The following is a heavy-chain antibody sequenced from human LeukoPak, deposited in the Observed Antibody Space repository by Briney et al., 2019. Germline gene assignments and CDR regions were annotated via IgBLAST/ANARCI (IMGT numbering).Heavy chain of an antibody. CDR2: INPNSGGT. Sequence: ASVKVSCKASGYTFTGYYMHWVRQAPGQGLEWMGWINPNSGGTNYAQKFQGRVTMTRDTSISTAYMELSRLRSDDTAVYYCAGTRVYGDSKGPYFDYWGQGTLVTVSS. V-gene: IGHV1-2*02. D-gene: IGHD4-17*01. CDR1: GYTFTGYY. J-gene: IGHJ4*02. CDR3: AGTRVYGDSKGPYFDY.